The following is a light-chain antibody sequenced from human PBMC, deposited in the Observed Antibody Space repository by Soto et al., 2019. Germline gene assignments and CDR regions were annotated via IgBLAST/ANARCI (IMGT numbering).Light chain of an antibody. V-gene: IGKV3-20*01. CDR1: QSLSSKY. Sequence: EVVLSQSPGILSLSPGERATLSYRASQSLSSKYLAWYQQKPGQAPRPPIYDTSNRATGVPDRFSGSGSGTDFTLTISRLEPEDFAVYYCQQYGSSPRTFGQGTKVDIK. J-gene: IGKJ1*01. CDR2: DTS. CDR3: QQYGSSPRT.